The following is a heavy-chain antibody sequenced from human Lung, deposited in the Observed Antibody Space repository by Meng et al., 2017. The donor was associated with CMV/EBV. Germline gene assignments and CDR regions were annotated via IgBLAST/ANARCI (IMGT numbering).Heavy chain of an antibody. CDR2: INTDATTT. J-gene: IGHJ4*02. CDR3: ARKRNSWWGTVFDY. Sequence: GESLKISCAASGFTFSHSWMHWVRQAPGKGLVWVSLINTDATTTNYADSVKGRFTISRDNAKNTLHLQMDSLRADDTALYYCARKRNSWWGTVFDYWGQGTLVTGSS. V-gene: IGHV3-74*01. D-gene: IGHD2-15*01. CDR1: GFTFSHSW.